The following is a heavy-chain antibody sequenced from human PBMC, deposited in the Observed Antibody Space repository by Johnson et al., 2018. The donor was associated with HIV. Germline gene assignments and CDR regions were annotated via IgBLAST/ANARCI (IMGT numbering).Heavy chain of an antibody. Sequence: VQLVESGGGVVRPGGSLRLSCAASGFTFDDYGMSWVRQAPGKGLEWVSGISWNSGSIGYADSVKGRFAISRDNAKNSLYLQMNSLRAEDTALYYCAKSATYDSSGYSGAFDIWGQGTMVTVSS. V-gene: IGHV3-9*01. CDR1: GFTFDDYG. D-gene: IGHD3-22*01. CDR3: AKSATYDSSGYSGAFDI. J-gene: IGHJ3*02. CDR2: ISWNSGSI.